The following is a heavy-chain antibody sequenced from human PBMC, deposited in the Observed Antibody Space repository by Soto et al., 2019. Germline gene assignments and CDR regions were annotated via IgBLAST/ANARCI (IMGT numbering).Heavy chain of an antibody. CDR2: IYHSGST. Sequence: SETLSLTCAVSGGSISSSNWWSWVRQPPGKGLEWIGEIYHSGSTNYNPSLKSRVTISVDKSKNQFSLKLSSVTAADTAVYYCARGFWSGYLGYYYGMDVWGQGTTVTVSS. CDR3: ARGFWSGYLGYYYGMDV. D-gene: IGHD3-3*01. J-gene: IGHJ6*02. V-gene: IGHV4-4*02. CDR1: GGSISSSNW.